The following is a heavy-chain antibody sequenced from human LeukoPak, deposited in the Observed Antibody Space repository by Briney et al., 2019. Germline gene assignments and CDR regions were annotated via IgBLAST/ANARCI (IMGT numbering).Heavy chain of an antibody. J-gene: IGHJ6*02. CDR2: ISYDGSNK. D-gene: IGHD3-3*01. V-gene: IGHV3-30-3*01. Sequence: PGGSLRLSCAASGFTFSSYAMHWVRQAPGKGLEWVAVISYDGSNKYYADSVKGRFTISRDNSKNTLYLQMNSLRAEDTAVYYCARTLKGDFWSGYYSYYYYGMDVWGQGTTVTVSS. CDR3: ARTLKGDFWSGYYSYYYYGMDV. CDR1: GFTFSSYA.